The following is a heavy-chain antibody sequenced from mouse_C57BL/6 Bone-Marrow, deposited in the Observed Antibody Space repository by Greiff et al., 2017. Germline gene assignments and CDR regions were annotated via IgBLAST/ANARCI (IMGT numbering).Heavy chain of an antibody. CDR1: GYTFTDYE. D-gene: IGHD1-1*02. Sequence: QVQLQQSGAELVRPGASVTLSCKASGYTFTDYEMHWVKQTPVHGLEWIGAIDPDTGGTAYNQKFKGKAILTADKSSSTAYMELRSLTSEDSAVYYCTGNSRVVPYWYFDVWGTGTTVTVSS. V-gene: IGHV1-15*01. CDR3: TGNSRVVPYWYFDV. CDR2: IDPDTGGT. J-gene: IGHJ1*03.